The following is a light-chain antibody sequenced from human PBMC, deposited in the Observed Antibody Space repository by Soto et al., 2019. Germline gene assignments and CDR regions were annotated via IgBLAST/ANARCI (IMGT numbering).Light chain of an antibody. CDR3: QEWDSSSDYWV. CDR1: NIGSKS. V-gene: IGLV3-21*02. CDR2: DDY. J-gene: IGLJ3*02. Sequence: SYELTQPPSVSVAPGQTARITCGGNNIGSKSVHWYQQKPGQAPVLVVYDDYDRPSGIPERFSGSNSGNTATLTISRLEAGDEADYYCQEWDSSSDYWVFGGGTKLTVL.